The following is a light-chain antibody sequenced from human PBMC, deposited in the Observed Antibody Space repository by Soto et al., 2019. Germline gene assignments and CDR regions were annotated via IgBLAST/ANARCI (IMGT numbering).Light chain of an antibody. J-gene: IGKJ2*01. Sequence: EIVLAQSPATLSVSPGERATLSCRSRQSVSSKVAWSQGKPGQAPRPLIYAASIRATGIPARFSGSGSGTEFPLSISSLQSEDCAVYYGQQDDAPVTFGQGTELEIK. CDR3: QQDDAPVT. CDR2: AAS. CDR1: QSVSSK. V-gene: IGKV3-15*01.